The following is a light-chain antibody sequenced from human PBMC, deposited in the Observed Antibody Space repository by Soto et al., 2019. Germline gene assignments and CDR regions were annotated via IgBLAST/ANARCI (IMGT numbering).Light chain of an antibody. CDR2: EVN. Sequence: QSVLTQPPSASGSPGQSVAISCTGTSSDVGGYNYVSWYQQHPGKAPKLMIYEVNKRPSGVPDRFSGSKSGNTASLTVSGLQADDEADYYSSSYAGSSNVLGTGTKVTVL. V-gene: IGLV2-8*01. CDR1: SSDVGGYNY. J-gene: IGLJ1*01. CDR3: SSYAGSSNV.